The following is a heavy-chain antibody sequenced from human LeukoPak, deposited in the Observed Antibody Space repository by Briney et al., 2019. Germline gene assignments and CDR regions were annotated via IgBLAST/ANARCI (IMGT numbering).Heavy chain of an antibody. V-gene: IGHV4-59*08. D-gene: IGHD1/OR15-1a*01. J-gene: IGHJ4*02. CDR3: ARQGTSSVPHYFDY. CDR1: GDSISSYY. Sequence: SETLSLNCIVSGDSISSYYWSWIRQPPGQGLKGFGNIYYTGSTNYNPSLTRRTTISVDTSENQFSLKLSSVTDADTAVYYCARQGTSSVPHYFDYWGQGTLVTVSS. CDR2: IYYTGST.